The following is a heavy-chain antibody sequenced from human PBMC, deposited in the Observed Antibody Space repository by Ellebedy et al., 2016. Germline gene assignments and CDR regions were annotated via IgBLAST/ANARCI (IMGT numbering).Heavy chain of an antibody. CDR1: GFTFSDYG. J-gene: IGHJ3*02. V-gene: IGHV3-48*04. Sequence: GGSLRLSCVASGFTFSDYGMDWVRQAPGKGLEWVSYISSNNRTIFYAESVKGRFTISRDNAKNALYLQMNNLRAEDTAVYFRARGGLTMVRGISSDAFDIWGQGTMVTVSS. CDR3: ARGGLTMVRGISSDAFDI. D-gene: IGHD3-10*01. CDR2: ISSNNRTI.